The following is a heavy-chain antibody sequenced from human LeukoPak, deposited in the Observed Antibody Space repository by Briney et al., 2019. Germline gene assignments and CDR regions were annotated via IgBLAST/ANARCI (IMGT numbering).Heavy chain of an antibody. D-gene: IGHD6-13*01. V-gene: IGHV1-2*02. CDR2: INPNNGDT. Sequence: GASVKVSCKASGYIFTTYFIHWVRQAPGQGLEWMGWINPNNGDTNYAQKFQGRVTMTRDTSISTAYMELSRLRSDDTAVYYCARASRPIAPYAFDIWGQGTMVTVSS. J-gene: IGHJ3*02. CDR3: ARASRPIAPYAFDI. CDR1: GYIFTTYF.